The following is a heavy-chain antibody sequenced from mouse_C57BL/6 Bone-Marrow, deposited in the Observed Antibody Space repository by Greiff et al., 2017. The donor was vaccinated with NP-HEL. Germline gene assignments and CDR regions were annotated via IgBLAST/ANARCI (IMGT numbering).Heavy chain of an antibody. CDR2: INPGSGGT. CDR1: GYAFTNYL. J-gene: IGHJ4*01. CDR3: ARRAGTRAMDY. V-gene: IGHV1-54*01. Sequence: QVQLQQSGAELVRPGTSVKVSCKASGYAFTNYLIEWVKQRPGQGLEWIGVINPGSGGTNYNEKVKGKATLTADKSSSTAYMQLSSLTSEDSAVYFCARRAGTRAMDYWGQGTSVTVSS. D-gene: IGHD3-3*01.